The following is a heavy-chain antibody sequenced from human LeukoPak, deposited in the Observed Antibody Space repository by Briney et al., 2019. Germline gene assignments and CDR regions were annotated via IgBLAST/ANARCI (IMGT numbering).Heavy chain of an antibody. CDR3: ARIQDSRGYAFDI. CDR1: GFTFSSYA. J-gene: IGHJ3*02. V-gene: IGHV3-21*01. D-gene: IGHD3-22*01. CDR2: ISSMSSYI. Sequence: GGSLRLSCAASGFTFSSYAMNWVRQAPGKGLEWVSAISSMSSYIYYADSVKGRFTISRDNAKNSLYLQMNSLRAEDTAVYYCARIQDSRGYAFDIWGQGTMVTVSS.